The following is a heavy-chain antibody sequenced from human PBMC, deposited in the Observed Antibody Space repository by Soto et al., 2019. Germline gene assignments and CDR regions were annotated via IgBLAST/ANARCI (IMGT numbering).Heavy chain of an antibody. V-gene: IGHV3-13*01. CDR1: GFTFSGFD. CDR2: IGKRGDT. J-gene: IGHJ6*02. D-gene: IGHD6-19*01. CDR3: ARDSSGWGLDV. Sequence: GGSLRLSCAASGFTFSGFDFHWVRQRTGKGLEWVSLIGKRGDTHYPDSVKGRFTISRDNAKNSLYLQMNSLRADDTAVYYCARDSSGWGLDVWGQGTTVTVSS.